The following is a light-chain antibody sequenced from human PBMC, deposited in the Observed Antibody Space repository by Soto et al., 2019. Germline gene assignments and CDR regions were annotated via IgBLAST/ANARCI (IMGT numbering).Light chain of an antibody. CDR3: QSFDTSLSHVV. CDR1: SSNIGTGYD. CDR2: GNS. V-gene: IGLV1-40*01. J-gene: IGLJ2*01. Sequence: QSVLTQPPSVSGAPGQRVTISCTGSSSNIGTGYDVHWYQQLPGTAPKLLIYGNSNRPSGVPDRFSGSKSGTSGSLAITGLQAEDEADYYCQSFDTSLSHVVFGGGTKLT.